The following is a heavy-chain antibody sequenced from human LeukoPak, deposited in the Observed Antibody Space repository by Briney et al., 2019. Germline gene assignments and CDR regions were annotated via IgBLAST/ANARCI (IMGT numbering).Heavy chain of an antibody. V-gene: IGHV4-59*01. J-gene: IGHJ3*02. CDR3: ARGIYGYCGGDCYFAPGHAFDI. CDR2: IYYSGST. Sequence: PSETLSLTCTVSGGSIRDYYWSWIRQPPGNGLEWIGYIYYSGSTNYNPSLKSRVTISADTSKNQLSLKLSSVTAADTAVYYCARGIYGYCGGDCYFAPGHAFDIWGQGTMVTVSS. D-gene: IGHD2-21*01. CDR1: GGSIRDYY.